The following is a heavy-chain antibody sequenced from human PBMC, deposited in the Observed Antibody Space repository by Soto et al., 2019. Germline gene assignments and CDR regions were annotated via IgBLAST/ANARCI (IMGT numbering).Heavy chain of an antibody. CDR1: GGSISSSNW. D-gene: IGHD4-4*01. J-gene: IGHJ4*02. V-gene: IGHV4-4*02. CDR2: IYHSVST. Sequence: SETLSLTCAVSGGSISSSNWWSGVRQPPGKGLEGIGEIYHSVSTNYNPSLKSQVTISVDKSNNQFSLKLSSVTAADTAVYYCARVARRTTVTSWRIDYWGQGTLVTVSS. CDR3: ARVARRTTVTSWRIDY.